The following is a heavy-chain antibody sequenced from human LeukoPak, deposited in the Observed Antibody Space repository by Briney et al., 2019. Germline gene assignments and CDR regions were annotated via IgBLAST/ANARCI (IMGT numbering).Heavy chain of an antibody. CDR3: AKRGVVIRVILVGFHKEAYYFDS. Sequence: AGSLTLACAVSGITLTNYGISWVRHAPGKGLEWVAGISDSGGRTNYADSVKGRFTISRDNPKNTLYLQMNSLRAEDTAVYFCAKRGVVIRVILVGFHKEAYYFDSWGQGALVTVSS. J-gene: IGHJ4*02. CDR1: GITLTNYG. CDR2: ISDSGGRT. V-gene: IGHV3-23*01. D-gene: IGHD3-22*01.